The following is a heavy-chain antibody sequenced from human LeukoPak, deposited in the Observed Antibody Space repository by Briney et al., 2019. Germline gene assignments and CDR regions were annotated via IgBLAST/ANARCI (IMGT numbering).Heavy chain of an antibody. D-gene: IGHD2-15*01. CDR3: ARARASGRSGFDY. J-gene: IGHJ4*02. CDR1: GLTVSSYS. V-gene: IGHV3-48*02. CDR2: ISSSSSTI. Sequence: GVSLRLSCVASGLTVSSYSMNWVRQAPGKGLEWVSYISSSSSTIYYADSVKGRFTISRDNAKNSLDLQMNSLRDEDTAVYYCARARASGRSGFDYWGQGTLVTVSS.